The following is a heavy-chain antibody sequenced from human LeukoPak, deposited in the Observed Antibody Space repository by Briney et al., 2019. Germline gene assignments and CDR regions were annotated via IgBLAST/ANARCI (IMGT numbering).Heavy chain of an antibody. D-gene: IGHD6-6*01. CDR1: GGSISSSGSY. CDR2: LYYSGNT. V-gene: IGHV4-39*07. Sequence: SETLSLTCTVSGGSISSSGSYWGWIRQPPGKGLEWIGSLYYSGNTYNPYLKSRVTISVDTPKKQPYLNLNSVNAADTAMYYCARVMAARREDLNWFDTWGQGTLVTVSS. CDR3: ARVMAARREDLNWFDT. J-gene: IGHJ5*02.